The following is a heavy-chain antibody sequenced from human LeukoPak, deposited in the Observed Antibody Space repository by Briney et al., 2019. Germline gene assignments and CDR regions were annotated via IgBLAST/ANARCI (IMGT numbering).Heavy chain of an antibody. V-gene: IGHV4-59*01. CDR1: GGSISGSY. CDR3: ARGIESYGDYGY. J-gene: IGHJ4*02. CDR2: MYNSGST. D-gene: IGHD4-17*01. Sequence: SGTLSLTCTVSGGSISGSYWSWIRQPPGKGLEWIAYMYNSGSTNYNPSLKSRVTISIDTSKNQFSLKLSSLTAADTAIYYCARGIESYGDYGYWGQGILVTVSS.